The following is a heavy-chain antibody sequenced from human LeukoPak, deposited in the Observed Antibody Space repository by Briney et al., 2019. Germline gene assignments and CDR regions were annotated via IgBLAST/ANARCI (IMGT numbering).Heavy chain of an antibody. V-gene: IGHV4-61*02. D-gene: IGHD5-12*01. Sequence: PSETLSLTCTVSGDSITSGDYYWSWIRQPAGKGLEWMGRVHVTGSTVSIPSLKSRVTMSVDTSRDFFSLNLISVPAADTAVYYCVGPRNGGYSGYDYFDYWGQGTLVTVSS. CDR1: GDSITSGDYY. CDR3: VGPRNGGYSGYDYFDY. J-gene: IGHJ4*02. CDR2: VHVTGST.